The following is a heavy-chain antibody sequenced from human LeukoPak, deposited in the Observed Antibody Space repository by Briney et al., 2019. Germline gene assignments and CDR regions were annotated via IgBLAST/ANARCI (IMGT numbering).Heavy chain of an antibody. Sequence: GGSLRLSCAASGFTFSSYSMNWVRQAPGKGLEWVSSISSSSSYIYYADSVKGRFTISRDNAKNSLYLQMNSLRAEDTAVYYCARDFGEYSGSYFDYWGQGTLVTVSS. D-gene: IGHD1-26*01. CDR3: ARDFGEYSGSYFDY. CDR2: ISSSSSYI. CDR1: GFTFSSYS. J-gene: IGHJ4*02. V-gene: IGHV3-21*01.